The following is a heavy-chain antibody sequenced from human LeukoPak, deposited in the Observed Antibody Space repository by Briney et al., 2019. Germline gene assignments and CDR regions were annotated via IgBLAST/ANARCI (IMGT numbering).Heavy chain of an antibody. Sequence: SETLSLTCTVSGGSISSYYWSWIRQPPGKGLEWIGYIYYSGSTNYNPSLKSRVTISVDTSKNQFSLKLSSVTAADTAVYYCARVGVYSYGHSFDYWGQGTLVTVSS. CDR2: IYYSGST. CDR3: ARVGVYSYGHSFDY. D-gene: IGHD5-18*01. J-gene: IGHJ4*02. V-gene: IGHV4-59*01. CDR1: GGSISSYY.